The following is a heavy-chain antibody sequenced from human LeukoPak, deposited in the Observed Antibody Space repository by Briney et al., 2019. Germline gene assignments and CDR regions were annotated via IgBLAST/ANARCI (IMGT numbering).Heavy chain of an antibody. J-gene: IGHJ6*02. CDR2: ISYDGSNK. CDR1: GFTFSGYG. D-gene: IGHD2-21*02. CDR3: ASLVVTAIRDYYYGMDV. Sequence: GGSLRLSCAASGFTFSGYGMHWVRQAPGKGLEWVAVISYDGSNKYYADSVKGRFTISRDNSKNTLYLQMNSLRAEDTAVYYCASLVVTAIRDYYYGMDVWGQGTTVTVSS. V-gene: IGHV3-30*03.